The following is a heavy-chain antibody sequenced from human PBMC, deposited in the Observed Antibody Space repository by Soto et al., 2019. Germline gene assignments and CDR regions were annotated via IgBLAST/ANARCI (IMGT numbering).Heavy chain of an antibody. CDR3: AREGPRGYYDFWGGYPDY. V-gene: IGHV1-18*01. CDR2: ISAYNGNT. D-gene: IGHD3-3*01. Sequence: QVQLVQSGAEVKKPGASVKVSCKASGYTFTSYGISWVRQAPGQGLEWMGWISAYNGNTNYAQKLQGRVTMTTDTSTSTAYMALRSLRSDDTAVYYWAREGPRGYYDFWGGYPDYGGQGTLVTVSS. CDR1: GYTFTSYG. J-gene: IGHJ4*02.